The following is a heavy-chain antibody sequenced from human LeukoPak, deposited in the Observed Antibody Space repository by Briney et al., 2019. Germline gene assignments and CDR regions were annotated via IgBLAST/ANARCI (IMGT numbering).Heavy chain of an antibody. CDR1: GFTFSSYG. Sequence: GRSLRLSCAASGFTFSSYGMHWVRQAPGKGLEWVAVIWYDGSNKYYADSVKSRFTISRDNPKNTLYLQMNSLRAEDTAVYYCARDRTIFGVVNYYYGMDVWGQGTTVTVSS. J-gene: IGHJ6*02. V-gene: IGHV3-33*01. CDR2: IWYDGSNK. D-gene: IGHD3-3*01. CDR3: ARDRTIFGVVNYYYGMDV.